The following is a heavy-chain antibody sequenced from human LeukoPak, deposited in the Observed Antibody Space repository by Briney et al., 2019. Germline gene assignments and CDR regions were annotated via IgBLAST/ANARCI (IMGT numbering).Heavy chain of an antibody. D-gene: IGHD4-17*01. V-gene: IGHV3-7*01. J-gene: IGHJ4*02. CDR2: IKQDGSEK. Sequence: GGSLRLSCAASGFIFSSYWMSWVRQAPGKGLEWVANIKQDGSEKYYVDSVKGRFTISRDNAKNSLYLQMNSLRAEDTAVYYCARQPYIYGDYGDYWGQGTLVTVSS. CDR3: ARQPYIYGDYGDY. CDR1: GFIFSSYW.